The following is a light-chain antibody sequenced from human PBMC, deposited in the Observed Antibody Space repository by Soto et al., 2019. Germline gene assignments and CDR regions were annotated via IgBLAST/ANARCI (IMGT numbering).Light chain of an antibody. J-gene: IGKJ1*01. Sequence: EIVLTQSPDTLSLSPGESATLSCRASQSVRSSYLAWYQQTPGQTPRLLIYAASSRATGIPDRFSGSGSGTDFSLNISRLEAEDFAVYYCQQYGSSPRTFGQGTKVDIK. CDR3: QQYGSSPRT. CDR1: QSVRSSY. V-gene: IGKV3-20*01. CDR2: AAS.